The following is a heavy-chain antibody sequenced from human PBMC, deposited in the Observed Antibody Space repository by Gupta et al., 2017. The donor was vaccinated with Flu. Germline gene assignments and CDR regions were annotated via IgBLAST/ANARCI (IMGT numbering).Heavy chain of an antibody. CDR3: AREGYRTNSFPVYYGLDV. Sequence: QVHLQESGPGLAKPSQTLSLTCTVSGDSITSGDYYWNWIRQHPGKGLEWIGYISDTGRIYYNPSLKSRLTISLDTPKNQISLTLNSVTAADTAVYYCAREGYRTNSFPVYYGLDVWGQGTTVTVSS. CDR1: GDSITSGDYY. V-gene: IGHV4-31*03. CDR2: ISDTGRI. J-gene: IGHJ6*02. D-gene: IGHD3-16*02.